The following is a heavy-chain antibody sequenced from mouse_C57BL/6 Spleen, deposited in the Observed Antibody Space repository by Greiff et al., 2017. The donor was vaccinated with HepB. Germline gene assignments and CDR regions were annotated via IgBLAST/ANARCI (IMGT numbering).Heavy chain of an antibody. V-gene: IGHV10-1*01. CDR1: GFSFNTYA. CDR2: IRSKSNNYAT. J-gene: IGHJ4*01. D-gene: IGHD2-4*01. CDR3: VRHTIYYDYGGAMDY. Sequence: EVQLVESGGGLVQPKGSLKLSCAASGFSFNTYAMNWVRQAPGKGLEWVARIRSKSNNYATYYADSVKDRFTISRDDSESMLYLQMNNLKTEDTAMYYCVRHTIYYDYGGAMDYWGQGTSVTVSS.